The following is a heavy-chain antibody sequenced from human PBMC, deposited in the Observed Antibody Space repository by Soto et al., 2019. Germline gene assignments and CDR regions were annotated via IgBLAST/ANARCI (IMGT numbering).Heavy chain of an antibody. D-gene: IGHD1-1*01. J-gene: IGHJ4*02. V-gene: IGHV3-74*01. Sequence: VFLRLSWAVSGFTFSAYWMHWVRQVPGKGLTLVSRISDEVSTATYADSFKGRFIISRDNAKKTLYLEMNTLRADDSGLYYCARGPRVSSTGTGAXWCRGTIVTVSX. CDR3: ARGPRVSSTGTGAX. CDR2: ISDEVSTA. CDR1: GFTFSAYW.